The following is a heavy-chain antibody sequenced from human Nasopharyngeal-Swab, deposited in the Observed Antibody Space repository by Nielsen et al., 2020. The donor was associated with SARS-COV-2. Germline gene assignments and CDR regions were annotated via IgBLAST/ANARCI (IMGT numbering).Heavy chain of an antibody. Sequence: SEILSLTCTASGGPISSYYWIWFRQPPGKGLEWIGCFDSSGSTNYKPSLKSRVTISVDTSKNQFSLNLSAVTAADTAVDYCGRGACSITTCYENVDVWGQGNKVTV. J-gene: IGHJ6*02. CDR1: GGPISSYY. CDR2: FDSSGST. CDR3: GRGACSITTCYENVDV. V-gene: IGHV4-59*13. D-gene: IGHD2-2*01.